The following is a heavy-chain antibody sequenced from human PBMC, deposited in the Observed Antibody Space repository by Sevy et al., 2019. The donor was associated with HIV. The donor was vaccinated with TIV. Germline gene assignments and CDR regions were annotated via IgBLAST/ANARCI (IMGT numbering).Heavy chain of an antibody. Sequence: SQTLSLTCAISGDGISSRGTVWNWIRQSPSRGLEWLGRTYYRSKWWNNSALSVKSRISINPDTSKNQVSLHLNSVTPDDTAVYYCARDGGNNWDGRPSGTVFDYWGQGTLVTVSS. J-gene: IGHJ4*02. CDR3: ARDGGNNWDGRPSGTVFDY. V-gene: IGHV6-1*01. D-gene: IGHD1-1*01. CDR2: TYYRSKWWN. CDR1: GDGISSRGTV.